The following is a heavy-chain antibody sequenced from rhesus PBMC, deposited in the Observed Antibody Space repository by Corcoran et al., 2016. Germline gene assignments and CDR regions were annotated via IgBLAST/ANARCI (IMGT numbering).Heavy chain of an antibody. V-gene: IGHV4S11*01. D-gene: IGHD4-11*01. Sequence: QVQLQESGPGLVTPLETLSLTCAVSGGSISSNYWSWSRQPPGKGLEWIGHIYGSGTSTNYNPSLKSRVTLSVDTSKNQFSLKLSSVTAADTAVYYCARLPTGVWSRGVLVTVSS. CDR1: GGSISSNY. CDR2: IYGSGTST. J-gene: IGHJ5-2*02. CDR3: ARLPTGV.